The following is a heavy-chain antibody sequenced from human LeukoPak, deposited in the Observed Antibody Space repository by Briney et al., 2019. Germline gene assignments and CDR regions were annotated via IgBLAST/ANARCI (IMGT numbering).Heavy chain of an antibody. V-gene: IGHV5-51*01. Sequence: GESLKISCKGSGSAFTAYGMAWLAKLPGKGLGGRGIIYPGDSDTRYSPSFQGQVTISADKSISTAYLQWSSLKASDTAMYYCARLTGSYLVFDYWGQGTLVTVSS. CDR3: ARLTGSYLVFDY. CDR2: IYPGDSDT. J-gene: IGHJ4*02. CDR1: GSAFTAYG. D-gene: IGHD1-26*01.